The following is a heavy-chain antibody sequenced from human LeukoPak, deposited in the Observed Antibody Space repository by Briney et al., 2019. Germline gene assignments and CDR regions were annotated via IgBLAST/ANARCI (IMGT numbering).Heavy chain of an antibody. Sequence: PGGFLRLSCAASGFAFTNAWMNWVRQAPGKGLEWVSAISGSGGSTYYADSVKGRFTISRDNSKNTLYLQMNSLRVEDTAVYYCAKDSLVVAAAGRVFDYWGQGTLVTVSS. J-gene: IGHJ4*02. CDR3: AKDSLVVAAAGRVFDY. V-gene: IGHV3-23*01. D-gene: IGHD6-13*01. CDR1: GFAFTNAW. CDR2: ISGSGGST.